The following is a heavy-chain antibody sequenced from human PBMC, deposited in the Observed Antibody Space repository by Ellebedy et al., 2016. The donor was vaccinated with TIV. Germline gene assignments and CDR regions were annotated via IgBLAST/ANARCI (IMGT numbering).Heavy chain of an antibody. D-gene: IGHD5-24*01. CDR3: ARVSRDGYNVDY. CDR2: IGTAGDT. J-gene: IGHJ4*02. CDR1: GFTFSSYD. V-gene: IGHV3-13*01. Sequence: GGSLRLXXAASGFTFSSYDMHWVRQATGKGLEWVSAIGTAGDTYYPGSVKGRFTISRENAKNSLYLQMNSLRAGDTAVYYCARVSRDGYNVDYWGQGTLVTVSS.